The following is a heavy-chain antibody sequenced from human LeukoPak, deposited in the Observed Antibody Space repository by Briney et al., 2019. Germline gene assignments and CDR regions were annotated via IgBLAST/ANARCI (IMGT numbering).Heavy chain of an antibody. V-gene: IGHV3-21*04. CDR1: GFTFSSYS. CDR3: ARNKYYYDSSGYPDY. J-gene: IGHJ4*02. D-gene: IGHD3-22*01. Sequence: GGSLRLSCAASGFTFSSYSMNWVRQAPGKGLEWVSSISSSGSYIYYADSVKGRFTISRDNAKNSLYLQMNSLRAEDTAVYYCARNKYYYDSSGYPDYWGQGTLVTVSS. CDR2: ISSSGSYI.